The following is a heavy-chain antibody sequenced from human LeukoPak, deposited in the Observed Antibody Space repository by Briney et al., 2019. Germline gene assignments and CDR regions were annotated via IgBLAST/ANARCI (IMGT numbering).Heavy chain of an antibody. CDR1: GFTFSSDW. J-gene: IGHJ5*02. D-gene: IGHD2-15*01. CDR2: VNSDGSDI. CDR3: ARDFTHGRFWFDP. V-gene: IGHV3-74*01. Sequence: GGSLRLSCVASGFTFSSDWMHWVRQVPGKGLVWVSRVNSDGSDISQADFVKGRFTISRDNAKNTLYLQMNSLRVEDTAVYYCARDFTHGRFWFDPWGQGTLVTVSS.